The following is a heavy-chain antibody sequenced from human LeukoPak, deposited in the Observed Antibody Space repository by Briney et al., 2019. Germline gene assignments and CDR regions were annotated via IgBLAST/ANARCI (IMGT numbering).Heavy chain of an antibody. CDR2: VSGSGDRT. J-gene: IGHJ4*02. Sequence: GGSLRLSCAASGFTFSSYAMSWVRQAPGKGLEWVSAVSGSGDRTYNADSVKGRFTISRENSKNTLYLQMNSLRAEDTAVYYCAKEKGMTGTTWGDYWGQGTLVTVSS. V-gene: IGHV3-23*01. D-gene: IGHD1-7*01. CDR3: AKEKGMTGTTWGDY. CDR1: GFTFSSYA.